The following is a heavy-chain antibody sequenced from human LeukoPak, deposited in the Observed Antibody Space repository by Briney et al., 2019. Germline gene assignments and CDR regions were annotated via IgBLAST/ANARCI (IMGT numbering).Heavy chain of an antibody. V-gene: IGHV4-61*05. CDR1: GGSISSSSYY. J-gene: IGHJ3*02. CDR2: IYYSGST. CDR3: ARGPVGGTTYNDGDAFDI. Sequence: SETLSLTCTVSGGSISSSSYYWGWIRQPPGKGLEWIGYIYYSGSTNYNPSLKSRVTISVDTSKNQFSLKLSSVTAADTAVYYCARGPVGGTTYNDGDAFDIWGQGTMVTVSS. D-gene: IGHD1-7*01.